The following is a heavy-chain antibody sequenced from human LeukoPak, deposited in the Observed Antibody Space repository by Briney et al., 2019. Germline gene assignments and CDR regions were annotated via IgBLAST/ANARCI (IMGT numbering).Heavy chain of an antibody. D-gene: IGHD3-16*01. CDR1: GGSISSYY. V-gene: IGHV4-59*08. CDR3: ARTNYDYYFDY. Sequence: SETLSLTCTVSGGSISSYYWSWIRQSPGKGLEWIGSIYHSGSTYYNASLKSRVTISVDTSKNQFSLKLSSVTAADTAVYYCARTNYDYYFDYWGQGTLVTVSS. CDR2: IYHSGST. J-gene: IGHJ4*02.